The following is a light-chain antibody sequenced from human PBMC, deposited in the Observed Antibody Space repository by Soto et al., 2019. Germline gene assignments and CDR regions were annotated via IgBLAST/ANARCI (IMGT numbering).Light chain of an antibody. CDR2: AAS. CDR3: LQDATYPWT. V-gene: IGKV1-6*01. CDR1: QDIRND. J-gene: IGKJ1*01. Sequence: AIQVTQSPSSLSASVGDRVTITCRASQDIRNDLGWYQQKSGKAPKLLIYAASTLQTGVPSRFSGSGSGTDFSLTISSLQPEDFATYYCLQDATYPWTFGQGTKVEIK.